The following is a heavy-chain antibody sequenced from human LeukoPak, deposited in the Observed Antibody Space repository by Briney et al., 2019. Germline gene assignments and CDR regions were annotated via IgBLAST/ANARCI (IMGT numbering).Heavy chain of an antibody. CDR3: ARGGPDFWSGYYGWFDP. CDR2: IYYSGST. J-gene: IGHJ5*02. D-gene: IGHD3-3*01. V-gene: IGHV4-39*07. CDR1: GGSISSSSYY. Sequence: KPSETLSLTCTVSGGSISSSSYYWGWIRQPPGKGLEWIGSIYYSGSTYYNPSLKSRVTISVDTSKNQFSLKLSSVTAADTAVYYCARGGPDFWSGYYGWFDPWGQGTLVTVSS.